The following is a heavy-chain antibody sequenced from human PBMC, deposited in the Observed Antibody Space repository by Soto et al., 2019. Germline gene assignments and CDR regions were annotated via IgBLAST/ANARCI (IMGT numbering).Heavy chain of an antibody. J-gene: IGHJ6*01. CDR2: VHHSWGS. CDR3: AVQGFRALTWPGGG. Sequence: QVQLQESGPGLVKPSETLSLSCTVSGGSISSYYWSWFRQSPGKRMEWIGYVHHSWGSSYNPSLQSRVALSLDTSKGKFSPKGNSGTGTDPAGYYLAVQGFRALTWPGGGWGQGAKGTVPP. CDR1: GGSISSYY. D-gene: IGHD3-10*01. V-gene: IGHV4-4*08.